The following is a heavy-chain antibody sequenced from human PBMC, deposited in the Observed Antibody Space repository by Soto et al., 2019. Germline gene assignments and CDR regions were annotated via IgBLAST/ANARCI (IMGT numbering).Heavy chain of an antibody. D-gene: IGHD1-7*01. CDR2: ISAYNGNT. V-gene: IGHV1-18*01. CDR3: ARLTNWNFFPDFFGHLDY. J-gene: IGHJ4*02. CDR1: GYTFTSYG. Sequence: ASVKVSCKASGYTFTSYGISWVRQAPGXGLEWMGWISAYNGNTNYAQKLQGRVTMTTDTSTSTAYMELRSLRSDDTAVYYCARLTNWNFFPDFFGHLDYWGQGTLVTVSS.